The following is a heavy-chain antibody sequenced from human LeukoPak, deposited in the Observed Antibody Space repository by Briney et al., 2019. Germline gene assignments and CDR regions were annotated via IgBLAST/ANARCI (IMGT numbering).Heavy chain of an antibody. Sequence: PSETLSLTCTVSGGSVSSGNYYWSWTRQPPGKGLDWIGDIYYSGSTNYNPSLKSRVTISVDTSKNQFSLKLSSVTAADTAVYYCARHRQDIVVVPAFDYWGQGTLVTVSS. CDR1: GGSVSSGNYY. D-gene: IGHD2-2*01. V-gene: IGHV4-61*01. J-gene: IGHJ4*02. CDR3: ARHRQDIVVVPAFDY. CDR2: IYYSGST.